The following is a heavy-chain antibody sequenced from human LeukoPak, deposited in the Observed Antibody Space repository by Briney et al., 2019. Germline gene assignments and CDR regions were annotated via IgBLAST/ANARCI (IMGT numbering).Heavy chain of an antibody. CDR2: ISWNSGSI. CDR3: AKDGGGYDSGSALGLGGCYYGMDV. D-gene: IGHD5-12*01. Sequence: GRSLRLSCAASGFTFDDYAMHWVRQAPGKGLEWVSGISWNSGSIGYAASVKGRFNISRDNAKNSLYLQMNSLRAEDTALYYCAKDGGGYDSGSALGLGGCYYGMDVWGQGTTVTVSS. CDR1: GFTFDDYA. V-gene: IGHV3-9*01. J-gene: IGHJ6*02.